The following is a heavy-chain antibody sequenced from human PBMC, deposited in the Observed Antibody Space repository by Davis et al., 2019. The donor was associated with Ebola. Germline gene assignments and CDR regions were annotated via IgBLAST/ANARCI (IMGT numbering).Heavy chain of an antibody. J-gene: IGHJ6*02. CDR1: GGSISSSSYY. Sequence: SETLSLTCTVSGGSISSSSYYWGWIRQPPGKGLEWIGSIYYSGSTYYNPSLKSRVTISVDTSKNQFSLKLSSVTAADTAVYYCATGIAVAGREGDYYYYGMDVWGQGTTVTVSS. CDR2: IYYSGST. V-gene: IGHV4-39*01. D-gene: IGHD6-19*01. CDR3: ATGIAVAGREGDYYYYGMDV.